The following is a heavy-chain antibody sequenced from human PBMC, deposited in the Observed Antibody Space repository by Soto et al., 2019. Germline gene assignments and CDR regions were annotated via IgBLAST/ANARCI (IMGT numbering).Heavy chain of an antibody. CDR1: GFTFSSYA. CDR2: ISGSGGST. J-gene: IGHJ3*02. Sequence: EVQLLESGGGLVQPGGSLRLSCAASGFTFSSYAMSWVRQAPGKGLEWVSAISGSGGSTYYADSVKGRFTISRDNSKNTLYLHMNSLRAEDTAVYYCAKDKPSSGWPTNAFDIWGQGTMVTVSS. CDR3: AKDKPSSGWPTNAFDI. V-gene: IGHV3-23*01. D-gene: IGHD6-19*01.